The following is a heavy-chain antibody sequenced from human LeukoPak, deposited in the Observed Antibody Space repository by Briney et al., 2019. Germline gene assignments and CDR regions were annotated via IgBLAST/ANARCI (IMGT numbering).Heavy chain of an antibody. CDR3: ARRITYMDV. CDR2: IYTSGST. V-gene: IGHV4-4*08. CDR1: GGSISTYH. D-gene: IGHD3-10*01. J-gene: IGHJ6*03. Sequence: KPSETLSLTCTVYGGSISTYHWSWIRQPPGKGLEWIGYIYTSGSTRYNPSLNSRVTISVDTSKNQFSLKLSSVTAADTAVYYCARRITYMDVWGNGTTVTVSS.